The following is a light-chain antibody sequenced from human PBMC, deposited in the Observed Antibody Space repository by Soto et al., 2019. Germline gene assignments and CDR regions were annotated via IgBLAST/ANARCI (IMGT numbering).Light chain of an antibody. CDR3: QQYDSSPRT. CDR2: RTS. CDR1: QSVARK. Sequence: EIVMTQSPATLSVSPGERATLSCRASQSVARKLAWYQQKPGQAPRLLIYRTSNRATGIPDRFSGSGSGTDFTLTISRLEPEDFAVYWCQQYDSSPRTFGQGTKVDIK. V-gene: IGKV3-20*01. J-gene: IGKJ1*01.